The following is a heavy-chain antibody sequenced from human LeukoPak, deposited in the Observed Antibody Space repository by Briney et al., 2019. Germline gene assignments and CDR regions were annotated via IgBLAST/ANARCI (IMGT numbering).Heavy chain of an antibody. CDR1: GFTLSDYY. D-gene: IGHD3-10*01. V-gene: IGHV3-7*01. CDR2: IKQDESEK. CDR3: ARLSAYYYGSYFYYYMDV. J-gene: IGHJ6*03. Sequence: TGGSLRLSCAASGFTLSDYYMSWIRLAPGKGPEWVANIKQDESEKYSVDPVKGRFTISRDNAKNSVYLHMNSLRAEDTALYYCARLSAYYYGSYFYYYMDVWGKGTTVTVSS.